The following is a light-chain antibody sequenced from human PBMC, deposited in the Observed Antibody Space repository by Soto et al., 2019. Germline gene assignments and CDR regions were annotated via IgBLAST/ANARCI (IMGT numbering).Light chain of an antibody. Sequence: AIQLTQSPSSLSAAVGDRVTITCRASQGISSYLAWYQQKPGKAPKLLIYDASSLESGVPSRFSGIVSATDFPVTITSVKAEAFSTDYCQQLRMYPSTFGGGTKV. CDR3: QQLRMYPST. CDR2: DAS. V-gene: IGKV1-13*02. J-gene: IGKJ4*01. CDR1: QGISSY.